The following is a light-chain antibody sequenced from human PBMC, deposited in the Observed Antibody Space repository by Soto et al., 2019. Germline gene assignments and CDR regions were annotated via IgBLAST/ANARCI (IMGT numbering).Light chain of an antibody. V-gene: IGKV3D-15*01. J-gene: IGKJ4*01. Sequence: EIVMTQSPATLSVSPGERATLSCRASQSVSSNLAWYQQKPGQAPRLLIYGASTRATGIPARFSGSGSGTEFTLTISSLQSEDFAVYYCQQYNNWPLLLTFGGGTEVEIK. CDR1: QSVSSN. CDR2: GAS. CDR3: QQYNNWPLLLT.